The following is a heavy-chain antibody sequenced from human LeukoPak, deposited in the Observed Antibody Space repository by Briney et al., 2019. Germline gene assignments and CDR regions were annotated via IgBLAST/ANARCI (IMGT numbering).Heavy chain of an antibody. V-gene: IGHV3-74*01. J-gene: IGHJ6*04. CDR2: INSDGSST. D-gene: IGHD5-12*01. Sequence: GGSLRLSCAASGFTFSSYWMHWVRQAPGKGLVWVSRINSDGSSTSYADSVKGRFTISRDNAKNTLYLQMNSLRAEDTAVYYCARERIYSGYNYYYYGMDVWGKGTTVTVSS. CDR1: GFTFSSYW. CDR3: ARERIYSGYNYYYYGMDV.